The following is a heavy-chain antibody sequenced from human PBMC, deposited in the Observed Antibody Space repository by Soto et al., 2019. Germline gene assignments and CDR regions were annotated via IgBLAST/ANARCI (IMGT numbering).Heavy chain of an antibody. V-gene: IGHV1-69*13. Sequence: SVKVSCKASGGFFSSDAISWVRQAPGQGLEWLGGITPISGTPKYAQKFQGRVTISADESTSTAYMDLSSLRFEDTAIYYCARIYCSGGICFPNWVDPWGQGTLVTISS. J-gene: IGHJ5*02. CDR3: ARIYCSGGICFPNWVDP. CDR1: GGFFSSDA. D-gene: IGHD2-8*02. CDR2: ITPISGTP.